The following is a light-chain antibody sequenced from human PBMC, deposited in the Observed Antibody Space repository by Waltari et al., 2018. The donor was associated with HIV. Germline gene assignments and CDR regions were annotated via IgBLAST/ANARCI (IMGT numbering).Light chain of an antibody. J-gene: IGLJ2*01. CDR2: DVI. Sequence: QSALTQPPSASGSPGKSVTLSCTGTSRDVGGYNYVSWHQQHPGKAPKLMIYDVIKRPSGVPDRCSGSKSGNTASLTVSGLQPEDEADYYCSSHAGSKVVFGGGTRLTVL. V-gene: IGLV2-8*01. CDR3: SSHAGSKVV. CDR1: SRDVGGYNY.